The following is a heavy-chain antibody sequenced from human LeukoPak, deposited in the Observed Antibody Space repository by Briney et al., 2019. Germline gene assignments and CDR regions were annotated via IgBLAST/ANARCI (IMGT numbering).Heavy chain of an antibody. J-gene: IGHJ4*02. Sequence: SETLSLTCSVSGGSISNYFWTWIRQSPGKGLEWIGYIYSSGTTDYNPSLNSRVTISVDTSKNQFSLKLSSVTAADTAVYYCARDRGVYSRTLEDWGQGTLVTVSS. V-gene: IGHV4-59*01. CDR1: GGSISNYF. D-gene: IGHD6-13*01. CDR2: IYSSGTT. CDR3: ARDRGVYSRTLED.